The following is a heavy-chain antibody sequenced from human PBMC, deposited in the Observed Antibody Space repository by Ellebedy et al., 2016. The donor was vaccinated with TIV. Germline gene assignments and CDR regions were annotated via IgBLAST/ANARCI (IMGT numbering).Heavy chain of an antibody. CDR3: AGETFNDVDLIIWGVLDT. V-gene: IGHV3-66*01. Sequence: GGSLRLSYAASGLTVSSTYMSWVRQAPGKGLEWVSVIHTGGDTYYADSVKGRFTMSRDTSKNTVHLQINSVRVEDTAVYYCAGETFNDVDLIIWGVLDTWGQGTMVTVSS. CDR1: GLTVSSTY. CDR2: IHTGGDT. D-gene: IGHD1-1*01. J-gene: IGHJ3*02.